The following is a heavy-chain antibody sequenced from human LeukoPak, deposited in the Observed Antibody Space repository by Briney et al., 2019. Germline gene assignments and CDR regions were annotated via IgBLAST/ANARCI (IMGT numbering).Heavy chain of an antibody. CDR3: ARSRYSGYDRDFYYGMDV. CDR1: GFTFSTYA. V-gene: IGHV3-23*01. CDR2: VGGSGDRT. J-gene: IGHJ6*02. Sequence: GGSLRLSCAASGFTFSTYALSWVRQAPGKGLEWVSGVGGSGDRTYYADSVKGRFTISRDNSKNTLFLHMDSLRAEDTAVYYCARSRYSGYDRDFYYGMDVWGQGTTVTVSS. D-gene: IGHD5-12*01.